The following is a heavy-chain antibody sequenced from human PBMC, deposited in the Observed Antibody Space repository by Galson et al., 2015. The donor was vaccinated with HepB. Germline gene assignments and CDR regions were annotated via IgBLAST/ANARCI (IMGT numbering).Heavy chain of an antibody. CDR2: VSHDGKVQ. Sequence: SLRLSCAASGFTFSKYGMHWVRQAPGMRLEWVAVVSHDGKVQYYADSVKGRFTVSRDNSKNTLYLQMNSLRAEDTAVYYGAKEFFPYTSGWYFDLWGRGTLVTVSS. CDR3: AKEFFPYTSGWYFDL. J-gene: IGHJ2*01. V-gene: IGHV3-30*18. D-gene: IGHD6-19*01. CDR1: GFTFSKYG.